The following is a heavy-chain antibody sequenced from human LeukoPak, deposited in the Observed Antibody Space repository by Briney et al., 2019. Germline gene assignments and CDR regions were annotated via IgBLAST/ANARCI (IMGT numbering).Heavy chain of an antibody. CDR3: ARSVEGYCSGGSCYSYYYYMDV. J-gene: IGHJ6*03. Sequence: SETLSLTCTVSSGSISSYDWSWIRQPPGKGLEWIGYIYYSGSTNYNPSLKSRVTISVDTSKNQFSLKLSSVTAADTAVYYCARSVEGYCSGGSCYSYYYYMDVWGKGTTVTVSS. CDR2: IYYSGST. D-gene: IGHD2-15*01. CDR1: SGSISSYD. V-gene: IGHV4-59*01.